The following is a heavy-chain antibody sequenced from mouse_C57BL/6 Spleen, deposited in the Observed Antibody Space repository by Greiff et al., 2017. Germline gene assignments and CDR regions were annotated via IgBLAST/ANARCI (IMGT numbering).Heavy chain of an antibody. CDR1: GYTFTDYY. J-gene: IGHJ2*01. V-gene: IGHV1-26*01. D-gene: IGHD1-1*01. Sequence: VQLKQSGPELVKPGASVKISCKASGYTFTDYYMNWVKQSHGKSLEWIGDINPNNGGTSYNQKFKGKATLTVDKSSSTAYMELRSLTSEDSAVYYCARSNYYGSSYGYWGQGTTLTVSS. CDR2: INPNNGGT. CDR3: ARSNYYGSSYGY.